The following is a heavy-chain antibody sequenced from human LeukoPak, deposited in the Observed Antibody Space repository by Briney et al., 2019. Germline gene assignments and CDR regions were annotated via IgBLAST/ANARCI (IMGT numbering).Heavy chain of an antibody. J-gene: IGHJ4*02. CDR3: ASSSPVLWFGEVDIGAYDY. CDR2: IIPIFGTA. V-gene: IGHV1-69*13. CDR1: GGTFSSYA. D-gene: IGHD3-10*01. Sequence: ASVKVSCKASGGTFSSYAISWVRQAPGQGLEWMGGIIPIFGTANYAQKFQGRVTITADESTSTAYMELSSLRSEDTAVYYCASSSPVLWFGEVDIGAYDYWGQGTLVTVSS.